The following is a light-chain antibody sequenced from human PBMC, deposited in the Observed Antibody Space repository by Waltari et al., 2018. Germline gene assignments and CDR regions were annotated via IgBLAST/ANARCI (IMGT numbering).Light chain of an antibody. J-gene: IGKJ3*01. V-gene: IGKV4-1*01. CDR3: QQYYSVPFT. Sequence: DIVMNQSPDSLAVSLGERATIHCKYTQSLLYSFCNKNYLTCDQQKPGQPPKLLIYWASTRESGVPDRFSGGGSGTDFTLTISSLQAEEVAVYYCQQYYSVPFTFGPGTKVYIK. CDR1: QSLLYSFCNKNY. CDR2: WAS.